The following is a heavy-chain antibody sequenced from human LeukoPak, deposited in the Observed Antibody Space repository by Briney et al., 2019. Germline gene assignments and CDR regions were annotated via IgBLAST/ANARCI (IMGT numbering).Heavy chain of an antibody. D-gene: IGHD2/OR15-2a*01. V-gene: IGHV3-33*03. CDR2: IWYDGSNK. CDR3: VSFYETY. CDR1: GFTFSSYG. Sequence: PGGSLRLSCAASGFTFSSYGMHWVRQAPGKGLEWVAVIWYDGSNKYYADSVKGRFTISKDNAKNTVYLQMNSLRAEDTAVYYCVSFYETYWGRGTLVTVSS. J-gene: IGHJ4*02.